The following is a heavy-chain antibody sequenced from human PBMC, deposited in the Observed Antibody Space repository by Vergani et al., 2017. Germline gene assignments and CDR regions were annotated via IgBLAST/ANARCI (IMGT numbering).Heavy chain of an antibody. V-gene: IGHV3-33*01. J-gene: IGHJ3*02. CDR1: GFTFSRYG. CDR2: IWYDGSNK. D-gene: IGHD1-7*01. CDR3: ARDGGLITGTTRDIDAFDI. Sequence: QVQLVESGGGVVQPGRSLRLSCAASGFTFSRYGMHWVRQAPGKGLEWVAVIWYDGSNKYYADSVKGRFTISRDNSKNTLYLQMNSLRAEDTAVYYCARDGGLITGTTRDIDAFDIWGQGTMVTVSS.